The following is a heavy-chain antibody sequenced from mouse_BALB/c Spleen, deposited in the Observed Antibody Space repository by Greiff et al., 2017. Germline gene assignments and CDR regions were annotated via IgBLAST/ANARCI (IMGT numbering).Heavy chain of an antibody. CDR1: GFTFSSYG. D-gene: IGHD6-1*01. J-gene: IGHJ2*01. V-gene: IGHV5-6*01. CDR3: ARHGGNIDY. Sequence: EVQGVESGGDLVKPGGSLKLSCAASGFTFSSYGMSWVRQTPDKRLEWVATISSGGSYTYYPDSVKGRFTISRDNAKNTLYLQMSSLKSEDTAMYYCARHGGNIDYWGQGTTLTVSS. CDR2: ISSGGSYT.